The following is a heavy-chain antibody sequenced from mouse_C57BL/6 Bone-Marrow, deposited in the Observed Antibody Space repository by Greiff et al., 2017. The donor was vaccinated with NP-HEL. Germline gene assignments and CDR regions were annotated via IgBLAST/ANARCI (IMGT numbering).Heavy chain of an antibody. CDR2: IYPGDGDT. V-gene: IGHV1-82*01. Sequence: VHLVESGPELVKPGASVKISCKASGYAFSSSWMNWVKQRPGKGLEWIGRIYPGDGDTNYNGKFKGKATLTADKSSSTAYMQLSSLTSEDSAVYFCAIDNYYAMDYWGQGTSVTVSS. D-gene: IGHD1-3*01. CDR1: GYAFSSSW. J-gene: IGHJ4*01. CDR3: AIDNYYAMDY.